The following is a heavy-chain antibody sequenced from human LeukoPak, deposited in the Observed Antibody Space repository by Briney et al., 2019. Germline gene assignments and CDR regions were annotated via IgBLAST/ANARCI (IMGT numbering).Heavy chain of an antibody. D-gene: IGHD2-2*01. V-gene: IGHV3-7*01. J-gene: IGHJ4*02. CDR2: IKQDGSEK. Sequence: GGSLRLSCAASGFTFSSYWMRWVRQAPGKGLEWVANIKQDGSEKYYVDSVKGRFTISRDNAKNSLYLQMNSLRAEDTAVYYCARYCSSTSCYFSYWGQGTLVTVSS. CDR1: GFTFSSYW. CDR3: ARYCSSTSCYFSY.